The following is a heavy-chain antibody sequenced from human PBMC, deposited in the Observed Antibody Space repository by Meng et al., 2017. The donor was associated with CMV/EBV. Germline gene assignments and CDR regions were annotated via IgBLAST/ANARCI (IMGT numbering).Heavy chain of an antibody. J-gene: IGHJ4*02. CDR1: GFTFSSFV. V-gene: IGHV3-30-3*01. Sequence: GESLKISCAASGFTFSSFVMTWVRQAPGKGLEWVAVISYDGSNKYYADSVKGRFTISRDNSKNTLYLQMNSLRAEDTAVYYCASPVVDYYDSSGFTTPLDYWGQGTLVTVSS. CDR2: ISYDGSNK. CDR3: ASPVVDYYDSSGFTTPLDY. D-gene: IGHD3-22*01.